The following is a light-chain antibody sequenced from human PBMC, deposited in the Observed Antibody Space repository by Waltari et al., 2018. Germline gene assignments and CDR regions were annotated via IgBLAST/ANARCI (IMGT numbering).Light chain of an antibody. Sequence: DIQMTQSPSSVSASVGDRVTITCRASQGINNWLAWYQQKPGKAPKLLISAASSLQSGVPSRFSGSGSGTDFTLTISSLQPEDFATYYCQQANSFPLFGGGTKVEIK. J-gene: IGKJ4*01. CDR3: QQANSFPL. V-gene: IGKV1-12*01. CDR1: QGINNW. CDR2: AAS.